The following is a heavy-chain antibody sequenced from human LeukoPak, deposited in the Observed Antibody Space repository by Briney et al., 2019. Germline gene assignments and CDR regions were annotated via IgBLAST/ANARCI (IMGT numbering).Heavy chain of an antibody. V-gene: IGHV4-39*07. D-gene: IGHD3-10*01. CDR2: IYYSGST. Sequence: SETLSLTCTVSGGSISSSSFYWGWIRQPPGKGLEWIASIYYSGSTYYNPSLKSRVTISVDTSKNQFSLKLSSVTAADTAVYYCARGMVRGVIIANDWGQGTLVTVSS. J-gene: IGHJ4*02. CDR3: ARGMVRGVIIAND. CDR1: GGSISSSSFY.